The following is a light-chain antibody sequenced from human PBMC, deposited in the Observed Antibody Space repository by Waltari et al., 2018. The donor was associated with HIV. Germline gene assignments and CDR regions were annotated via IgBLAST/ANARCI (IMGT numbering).Light chain of an antibody. CDR3: QAWDSSTDVV. CDR2: QDT. Sequence: SYEVTQPPSVSVSPGQTASITCSGDKLGDKYTSWYQQKPGQSPVLVIYQDTERPSGIPERFSGANSGNTATLTISGTQPMDEADYHCQAWDSSTDVVFGGGTKLTVL. V-gene: IGLV3-1*01. CDR1: KLGDKY. J-gene: IGLJ2*01.